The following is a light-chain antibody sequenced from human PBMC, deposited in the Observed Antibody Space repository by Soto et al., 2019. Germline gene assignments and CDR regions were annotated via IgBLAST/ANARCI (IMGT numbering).Light chain of an antibody. Sequence: EIVLTQSPGTLSLSPGERATLSCRASQTVTSTYLAWYQQEPGQAPRLLIYGASSRATGITDRFSGSGSGTDFTLTISRVEPDDFAVYYCQQRSDWPWTFGQGTKVDIK. CDR3: QQRSDWPWT. V-gene: IGKV3D-20*02. CDR1: QTVTSTY. CDR2: GAS. J-gene: IGKJ1*01.